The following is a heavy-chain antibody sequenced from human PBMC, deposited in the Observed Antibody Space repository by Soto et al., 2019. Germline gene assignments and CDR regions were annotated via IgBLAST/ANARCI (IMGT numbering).Heavy chain of an antibody. CDR3: ARGWEDIVVVAAARAYYYGMDV. J-gene: IGHJ6*02. D-gene: IGHD2-2*01. V-gene: IGHV4-34*01. CDR1: GGSFSGYY. Sequence: QVQLQQWGAGLLKPSETLSLTCAVYGGSFSGYYWSWIRQPPGKGLEWIGEINHSGSTNYNPSLKSRVTISVDTSKNQFSLKLSSMTAAETAVHYCARGWEDIVVVAAARAYYYGMDVWGQGTTVTVSS. CDR2: INHSGST.